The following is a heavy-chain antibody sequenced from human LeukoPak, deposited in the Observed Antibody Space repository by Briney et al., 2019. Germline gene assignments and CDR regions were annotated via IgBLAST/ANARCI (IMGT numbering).Heavy chain of an antibody. CDR1: GFTFSSYA. D-gene: IGHD1-1*01. CDR3: ARTGNPATGDY. V-gene: IGHV3-30*14. Sequence: GGSLRLSCAASGFTFSSYAMHWVRQAPGKGLEWVAVISYDGSNKYYADSVKGRFTISRDNSKNTLYLQMNSLRAEDTAVYYCARTGNPATGDYWGQGTLVTVSS. CDR2: ISYDGSNK. J-gene: IGHJ4*02.